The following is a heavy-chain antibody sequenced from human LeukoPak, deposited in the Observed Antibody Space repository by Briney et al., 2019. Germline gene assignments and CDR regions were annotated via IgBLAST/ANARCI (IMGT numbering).Heavy chain of an antibody. CDR1: GGTFSSYA. V-gene: IGHV1-69*04. D-gene: IGHD3-3*01. CDR2: IIPILGIA. CDR3: ARDRDVWSGYEPDDAFDI. Sequence: SVKVSCKASGGTFSSYAISWVRRAPGQGLEWMGRIIPILGIANYAQKFQGRDTITADKSTSTAYMELSSLRSEDTAVYYCARDRDVWSGYEPDDAFDIWGQGTMVTVSS. J-gene: IGHJ3*02.